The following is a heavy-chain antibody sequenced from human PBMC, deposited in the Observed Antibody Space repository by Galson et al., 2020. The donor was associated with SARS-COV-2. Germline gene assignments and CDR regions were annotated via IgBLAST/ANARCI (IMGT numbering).Heavy chain of an antibody. D-gene: IGHD6-13*01. J-gene: IGHJ4*02. CDR2: FDPEDGET. Sequence: ASVKVSCKVSGYTLTELSMHWVRQAPGKGLEWMGGFDPEDGETIYAQKFQGRVTMTEDTSTDTAYMELSSLRSEDTAVYYCATDFLPYSSSWFPLDYWGQGTLVTVSS. CDR1: GYTLTELS. CDR3: ATDFLPYSSSWFPLDY. V-gene: IGHV1-24*01.